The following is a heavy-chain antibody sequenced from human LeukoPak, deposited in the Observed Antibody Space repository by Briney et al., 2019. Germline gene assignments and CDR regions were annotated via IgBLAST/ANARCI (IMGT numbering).Heavy chain of an antibody. V-gene: IGHV4-34*01. CDR2: INHSGST. J-gene: IGHJ5*02. CDR1: GGSFSGYY. Sequence: SETLSLTCAVYGGSFSGYYWSWIGQPPGKGVEGIGEINHSGSTNYNPSLNSRVTISVVTSKNQFSLKLSSVTAADTAVYYCARGPPNSSSWVNWFDPWGQGTLVTVSS. D-gene: IGHD6-13*01. CDR3: ARGPPNSSSWVNWFDP.